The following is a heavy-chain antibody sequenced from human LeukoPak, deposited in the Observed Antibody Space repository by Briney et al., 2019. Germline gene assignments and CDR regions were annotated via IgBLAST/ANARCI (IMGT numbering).Heavy chain of an antibody. J-gene: IGHJ4*02. CDR2: IYYSGST. CDR3: ARATSSGWIFDY. D-gene: IGHD6-19*01. V-gene: IGHV4-59*01. Sequence: PSETLSLTCTVSGGSLSSYYWSWIRQPPGKGLEWIGYIYYSGSTNYNPSLKSRVTISVDTSKNQFSLKLSSVTAADTAVYYCARATSSGWIFDYWGQGTLVTVSS. CDR1: GGSLSSYY.